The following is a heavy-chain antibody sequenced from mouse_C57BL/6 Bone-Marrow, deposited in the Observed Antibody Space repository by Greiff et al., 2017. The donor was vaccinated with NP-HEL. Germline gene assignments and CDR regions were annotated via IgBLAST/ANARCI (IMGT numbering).Heavy chain of an antibody. CDR1: GYTFTSYW. D-gene: IGHD4-1*01. J-gene: IGHJ1*03. CDR2: IDPSDSYT. CDR3: AREGNWDEDWYFDV. V-gene: IGHV1-69*01. Sequence: VQLQQPGAELVIPGASVKLSCKASGYTFTSYWMHWVKQRPGQGLEWIGEIDPSDSYTNYNQKFKGKSTLTVDKSSSTAYMQLSSLTSEDSAVYYCAREGNWDEDWYFDVWGTGTTVTVSS.